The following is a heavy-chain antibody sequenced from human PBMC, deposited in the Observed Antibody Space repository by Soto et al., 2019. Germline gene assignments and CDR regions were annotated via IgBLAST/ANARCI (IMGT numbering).Heavy chain of an antibody. J-gene: IGHJ6*02. CDR2: INAGNGNT. CDR3: AREPITIFGVVMPLYFYYGMDV. CDR1: GYTFTSYA. V-gene: IGHV1-3*01. Sequence: ASLKVTCKASGYTFTSYAMHWVRQAPGQRLEWMGWINAGNGNTKYSQKFQGRVTITRDTSASTAYMELSSLRSEDTAVYYCAREPITIFGVVMPLYFYYGMDVCGQGTTVPVSS. D-gene: IGHD3-3*01.